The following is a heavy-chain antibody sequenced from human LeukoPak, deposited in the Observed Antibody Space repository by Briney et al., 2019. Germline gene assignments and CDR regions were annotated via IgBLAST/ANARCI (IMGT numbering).Heavy chain of an antibody. CDR1: GGSVSSYY. J-gene: IGHJ6*02. Sequence: SETLSLTCTVSGGSVSSYYWSWIRQSPGKGLEWIGYSYYGGTTNYNPSLKSRVTISVDTSKNQFSLKLSSVTAADTAVYYCARDIVVDNSHYSMDVWGQGTTVTVSS. D-gene: IGHD1-26*01. V-gene: IGHV4-59*02. CDR2: SYYGGTT. CDR3: ARDIVVDNSHYSMDV.